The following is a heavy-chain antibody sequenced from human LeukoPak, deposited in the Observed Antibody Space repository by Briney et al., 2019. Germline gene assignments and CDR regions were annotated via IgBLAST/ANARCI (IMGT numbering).Heavy chain of an antibody. CDR3: AAEWELLGGFDY. CDR1: GGSISSGGYY. Sequence: SETLSLTCTVSGGSISSGGYYWSWIRQHSGKGLEWIGYIYYSGSTYYNPSLKSRVTISVDTSKNQFSLKLSSVTAADTAVYYCAAEWELLGGFDYWGQGTLVTVSS. J-gene: IGHJ4*02. CDR2: IYYSGST. V-gene: IGHV4-31*03. D-gene: IGHD1-26*01.